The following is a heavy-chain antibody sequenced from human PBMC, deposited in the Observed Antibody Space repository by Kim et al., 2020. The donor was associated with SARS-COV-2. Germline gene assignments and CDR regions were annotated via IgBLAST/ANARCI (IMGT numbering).Heavy chain of an antibody. V-gene: IGHV1-69*02. D-gene: IGHD1-20*01. CDR3: ARSLTGNLPLDV. J-gene: IGHJ6*04. Sequence: NYAQKFQGRVTITADKATSTAYMELSSLRSEDTAVYYCARSLTGNLPLDVWGKGTTVTVSS.